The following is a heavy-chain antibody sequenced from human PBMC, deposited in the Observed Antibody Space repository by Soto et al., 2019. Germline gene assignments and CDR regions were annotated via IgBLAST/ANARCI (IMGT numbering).Heavy chain of an antibody. J-gene: IGHJ5*02. CDR1: GGSISSSSYY. Sequence: QLQLQESGPGLVKPSETLSLTCTVSGGSISSSSYYWGWIRQPPGKGLEWIGSIYYSGSTYYNPSRKSRVTISVDTSKNQFSLKLSSVTAADTAVYYCARQAYCSSTSCYDANWFDPWGQGTLVTVSS. CDR3: ARQAYCSSTSCYDANWFDP. D-gene: IGHD2-2*01. V-gene: IGHV4-39*01. CDR2: IYYSGST.